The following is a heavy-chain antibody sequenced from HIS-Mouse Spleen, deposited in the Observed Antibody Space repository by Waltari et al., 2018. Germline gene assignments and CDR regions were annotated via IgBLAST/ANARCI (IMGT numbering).Heavy chain of an antibody. Sequence: QLQLQESGPGLVKPSETLSLTCTVSGGSISSSSYYWGWIRQPPGKGLEWIGSIYYRGITYYNPYLKGRVTISVDTSKHQFSLKLSSVTAADTSVYYCASRYSSSSQFGYWGQGTLVTVSS. J-gene: IGHJ4*02. CDR1: GGSISSSSYY. CDR3: ASRYSSSSQFGY. V-gene: IGHV4-39*07. CDR2: IYYRGIT. D-gene: IGHD6-6*01.